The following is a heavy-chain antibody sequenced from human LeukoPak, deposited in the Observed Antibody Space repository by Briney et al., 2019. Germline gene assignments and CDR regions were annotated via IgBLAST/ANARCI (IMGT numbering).Heavy chain of an antibody. Sequence: ASVNVSCQAYGYTFTSYAISWVRQAPGQGLEWVGWISAYDGNTNYAQKLQGRVTMTTDTSTNTAYMELMSLRADVTAVYYCARSPQGYSSSGYWFDPWGQGTLVTVSS. V-gene: IGHV1-18*01. J-gene: IGHJ5*02. CDR2: ISAYDGNT. CDR1: GYTFTSYA. D-gene: IGHD6-13*01. CDR3: ARSPQGYSSSGYWFDP.